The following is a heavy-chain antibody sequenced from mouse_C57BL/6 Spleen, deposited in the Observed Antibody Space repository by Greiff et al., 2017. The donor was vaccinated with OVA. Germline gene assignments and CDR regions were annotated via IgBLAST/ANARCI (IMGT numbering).Heavy chain of an antibody. CDR3: TREVTGSSYLDY. J-gene: IGHJ4*01. D-gene: IGHD1-1*01. CDR1: GFTFSSYA. CDR2: ISSGGDYI. Sequence: EVQLVESGEGLVKPGGSLKLSCAASGFTFSSYAMSWVRQTPEKRLEWVAYISSGGDYIYYADTVKGRFTIFRDNARNTLYLQMSSLKSEDTAMYYCTREVTGSSYLDYWGQGTSVTVSS. V-gene: IGHV5-9-1*02.